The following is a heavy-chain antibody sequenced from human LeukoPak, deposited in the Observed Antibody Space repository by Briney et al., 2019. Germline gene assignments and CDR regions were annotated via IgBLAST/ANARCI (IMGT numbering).Heavy chain of an antibody. J-gene: IGHJ4*02. CDR3: ARGPQYGDYGYYFDY. CDR2: IWSDGSSK. D-gene: IGHD4-17*01. CDR1: GFTFSSYG. V-gene: IGHV3-33*01. Sequence: GGSLILSCAASGFTFSSYGMHWVRQAPGKGLEWVAVIWSDGSSKHYADSVKGRFTISGDNSKNTLYLQMSSLKASDTAMYYCARGPQYGDYGYYFDYWGQGTLVTVSS.